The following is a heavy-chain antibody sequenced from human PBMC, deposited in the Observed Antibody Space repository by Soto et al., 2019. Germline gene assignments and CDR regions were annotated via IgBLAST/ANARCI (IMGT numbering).Heavy chain of an antibody. V-gene: IGHV4-59*01. CDR3: ARVVDQYSSGWFDY. D-gene: IGHD6-19*01. J-gene: IGHJ4*02. CDR2: IYYSGST. CDR1: GGSISSYY. Sequence: QVQLQESGPGLVKPSETLSLTCTVSGGSISSYYWSWIRQPPGKGLEWIGYIYYSGSTNYNPSLRCRVTISVDTSKNQFSLKLSSVTAADTAVYYCARVVDQYSSGWFDYWGQGTLVTVSS.